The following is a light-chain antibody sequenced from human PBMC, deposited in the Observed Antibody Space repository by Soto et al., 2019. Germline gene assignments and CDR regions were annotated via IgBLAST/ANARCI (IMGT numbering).Light chain of an antibody. Sequence: DIQVTQSPPTLSASVGDRVTITCRASQTISTWMAWYQQKPGKAPKLLVYDASTLQSGVASRFSGSGSGTDFTLTISSLEPEDSAVYYCQQRHMWPITFGQGTRLEIK. CDR1: QTISTW. J-gene: IGKJ5*01. CDR3: QQRHMWPIT. CDR2: DAS. V-gene: IGKV1-5*01.